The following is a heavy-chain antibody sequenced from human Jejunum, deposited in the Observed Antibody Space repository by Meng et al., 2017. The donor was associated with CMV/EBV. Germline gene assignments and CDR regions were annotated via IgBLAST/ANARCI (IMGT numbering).Heavy chain of an antibody. CDR3: ASGFCGSTTCYREFDY. Sequence: FTSYTMSWVRQVPGKGLEWVSSISTHSSYISYADSVKGRFTISRDNAKNSLYLQMDSLRAEDTAVYYCASGFCGSTTCYREFDYWGQGTLVTVS. CDR2: ISTHSSYI. D-gene: IGHD2-2*01. V-gene: IGHV3-21*01. CDR1: FTSYT. J-gene: IGHJ4*02.